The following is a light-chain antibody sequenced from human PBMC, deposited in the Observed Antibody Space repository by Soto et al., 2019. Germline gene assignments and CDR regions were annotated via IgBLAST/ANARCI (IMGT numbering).Light chain of an antibody. CDR3: QQYDNSRTWT. Sequence: EIVLTQSPGTLSLSPGERAALSCRASQSVSGTYLAWYQQKPGQAPRLLIYGVSSRATGIPDRFSGSGSGTDFTLTISRLEPEDFAVYYCQQYDNSRTWTFGQGTKVDI. J-gene: IGKJ1*01. CDR1: QSVSGTY. V-gene: IGKV3-20*01. CDR2: GVS.